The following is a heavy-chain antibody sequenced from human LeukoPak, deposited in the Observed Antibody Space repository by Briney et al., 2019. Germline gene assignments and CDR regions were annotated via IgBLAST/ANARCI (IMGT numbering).Heavy chain of an antibody. V-gene: IGHV4-38-2*01. CDR1: GYSLSSGYY. J-gene: IGHJ4*02. CDR3: ASRIAASPLDY. Sequence: SETLSLTCAVYGYSLSSGYYWGWIRQPPGKGLEWIGSIYHSGSTYYNPSLKSRVTISVDTSKNQFSLKLSSVTAADTAVYYCASRIAASPLDYWGQGTLVTVSS. D-gene: IGHD6-6*01. CDR2: IYHSGST.